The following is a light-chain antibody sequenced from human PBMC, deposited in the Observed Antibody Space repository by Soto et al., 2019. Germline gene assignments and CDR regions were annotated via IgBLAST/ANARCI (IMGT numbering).Light chain of an antibody. Sequence: QSALTQPASVSGSPGQSITICCTGTSSDVGAYNFVSRDQQHPGKDPKLMIFDVRSRPSGVSDRFSGSKSGKTASLTICGLQAEDEGDDYCSSYTSSSTHVFGSGTKVTVL. CDR2: DVR. V-gene: IGLV2-14*03. J-gene: IGLJ1*01. CDR3: SSYTSSSTHV. CDR1: SSDVGAYNF.